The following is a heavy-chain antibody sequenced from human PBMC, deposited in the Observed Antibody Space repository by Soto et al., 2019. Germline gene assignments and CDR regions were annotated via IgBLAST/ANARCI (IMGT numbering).Heavy chain of an antibody. V-gene: IGHV3-48*01. Sequence: GGSLRLSCAASGFTFSAYSMNRVRQAPGKGLEWVSFISTDSSAIYYADSVKGRFTISRDNAKNSLYLQMNSLTAEDAAVYYCAREQQQLAIDYWGQGTLVTVSS. CDR2: ISTDSSAI. CDR3: AREQQQLAIDY. D-gene: IGHD1-1*01. CDR1: GFTFSAYS. J-gene: IGHJ4*02.